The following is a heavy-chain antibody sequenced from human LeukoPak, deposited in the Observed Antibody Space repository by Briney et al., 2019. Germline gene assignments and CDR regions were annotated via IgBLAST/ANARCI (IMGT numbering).Heavy chain of an antibody. D-gene: IGHD3-22*01. J-gene: IGHJ4*02. CDR2: INQDGSEK. CDR1: GFSFSSYW. CDR3: AKLASGYPIDY. V-gene: IGHV3-7*01. Sequence: GGSLRLSCAASGFSFSSYWMSWVRQVPGKGLEWVANINQDGSEKYYVDSVKGRFTISRDNAKTSLFLQMSRLRAEDTAVYYCAKLASGYPIDYWGQGTLVTVSS.